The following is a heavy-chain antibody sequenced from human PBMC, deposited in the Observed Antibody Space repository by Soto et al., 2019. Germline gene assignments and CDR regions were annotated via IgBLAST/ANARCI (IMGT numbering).Heavy chain of an antibody. D-gene: IGHD2-15*01. CDR2: ITSDGDNT. Sequence: GGSLRLSCSVSGITFRNYAMHWVRQAPGRGLEYVSGITSDGDNTWHADSVKDGFTISRDNSDDTLYLQMSSLRVEDTAKYYCVKGNQLLRYYFEFWGHGTLVTAPQ. CDR1: GITFRNYA. CDR3: VKGNQLLRYYFEF. V-gene: IGHV3-64D*08. J-gene: IGHJ4*01.